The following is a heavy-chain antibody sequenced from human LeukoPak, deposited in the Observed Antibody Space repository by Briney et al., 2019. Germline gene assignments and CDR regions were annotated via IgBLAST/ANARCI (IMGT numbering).Heavy chain of an antibody. CDR3: ETYDGAGRGF. CDR1: GFTFSRYS. J-gene: IGHJ4*02. CDR2: ISTGSTYI. V-gene: IGHV3-21*01. D-gene: IGHD3-22*01. Sequence: GGSLRLSCTASGFTFSRYSMNWVRQAPGKGLEWISSISTGSTYINYADSVKGRFTISRDNAKNSLLLQLNSLSAEDTAVYYCETYDGAGRGFWGQGTLVAVSS.